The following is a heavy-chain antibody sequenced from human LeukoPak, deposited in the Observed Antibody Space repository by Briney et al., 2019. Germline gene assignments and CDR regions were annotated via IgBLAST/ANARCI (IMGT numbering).Heavy chain of an antibody. D-gene: IGHD5-12*01. J-gene: IGHJ6*03. CDR3: ATGSKFAGYDLHYYYYMDV. V-gene: IGHV1-24*01. CDR2: FDPEDGET. CDR1: GYTLTELS. Sequence: ASVKVSCKVSGYTLTELSMHWVRQAPGKGLEWMGGFDPEDGETIYAQKFQGRVTMTEDTSTDTAYMELSSLRSEDTAVYYCATGSKFAGYDLHYYYYMDVWGKGTTVTISS.